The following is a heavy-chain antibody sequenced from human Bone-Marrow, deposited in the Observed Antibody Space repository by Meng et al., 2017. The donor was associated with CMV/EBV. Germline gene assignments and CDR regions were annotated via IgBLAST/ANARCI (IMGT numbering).Heavy chain of an antibody. CDR3: ARDYYDSSGYRNWFDP. Sequence: GSLRLSCAASGFIFGSSWMSWARQAPGKGLEWVANIKEDGTTETYVDSVQGRFTISRDNAKNTLYLQMNSLRAEDTAVYYCARDYYDSSGYRNWFDPWGQGTLVTVSS. V-gene: IGHV3-7*01. J-gene: IGHJ5*02. CDR2: IKEDGTTE. CDR1: GFIFGSSW. D-gene: IGHD3-22*01.